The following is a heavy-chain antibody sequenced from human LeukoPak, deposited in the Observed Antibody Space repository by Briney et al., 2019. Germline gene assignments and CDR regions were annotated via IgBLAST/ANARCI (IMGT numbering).Heavy chain of an antibody. J-gene: IGHJ3*01. Sequence: GGSLRLSCAASGFTFSDAWMSWVRQAPGKGLEWVGLIKSKTDGGTTDYAAPVKGRFTISRDDSKNTLYLQMNSLRAEDTAVYYCASDAFDVWGQGTMVAVSS. CDR1: GFTFSDAW. CDR2: IKSKTDGGTT. CDR3: ASDAFDV. V-gene: IGHV3-15*01.